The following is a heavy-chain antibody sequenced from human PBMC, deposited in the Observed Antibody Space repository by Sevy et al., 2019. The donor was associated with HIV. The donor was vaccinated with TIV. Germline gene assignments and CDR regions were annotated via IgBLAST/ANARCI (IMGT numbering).Heavy chain of an antibody. CDR3: AKDGAPDYYGPGNYYNGGFDY. CDR2: ISGTGDST. J-gene: IGHJ4*02. CDR1: GFTFSSYG. V-gene: IGHV3-23*01. Sequence: LSLTCATSGFTFSSYGMSWVRQAPGKGLEWVSHISGTGDSTSYAESVKGRLTISRDNFKNTLYLQMNSLRAEDTAVYYCAKDGAPDYYGPGNYYNGGFDYWGQGTLVTVSS. D-gene: IGHD3-10*01.